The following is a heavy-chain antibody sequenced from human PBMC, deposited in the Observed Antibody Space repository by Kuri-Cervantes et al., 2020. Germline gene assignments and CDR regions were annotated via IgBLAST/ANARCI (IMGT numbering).Heavy chain of an antibody. J-gene: IGHJ4*02. CDR3: ARMTTVRHFDY. V-gene: IGHV4-34*01. D-gene: IGHD4-17*01. Sequence: ESLKISCAASGFTFDDYGMSWVRQAPGKGLEWIGEINHSGSTNYNPSLKSRVTISVDTSKNQFSLKLSSVTAADTAVYYCARMTTVRHFDYWGQGTLVTVSS. CDR1: GFTFDDYG. CDR2: INHSGST.